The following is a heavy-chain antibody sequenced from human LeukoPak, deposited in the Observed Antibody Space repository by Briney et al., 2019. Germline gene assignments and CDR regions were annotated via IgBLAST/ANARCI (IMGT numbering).Heavy chain of an antibody. CDR3: AKDVTIRERFGSWGAFDI. V-gene: IGHV3-23*01. CDR2: ISGSGGSA. J-gene: IGHJ3*02. Sequence: QPGGSLRLSCAASGFTFSSYAMSWVRQAPGKGLEWVSAISGSGGSAYYADSVKGRFTISRDNSKNTLYLQMNSLRAEDTAVYYCAKDVTIRERFGSWGAFDIWGQGTMVTVSS. D-gene: IGHD3-10*01. CDR1: GFTFSSYA.